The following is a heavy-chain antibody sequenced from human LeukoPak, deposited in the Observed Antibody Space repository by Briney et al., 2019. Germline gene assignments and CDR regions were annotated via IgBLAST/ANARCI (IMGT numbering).Heavy chain of an antibody. J-gene: IGHJ1*01. D-gene: IGHD2-2*01. CDR3: ASFVVVPAAAPFQH. CDR1: GGSFSGYY. V-gene: IGHV4-34*01. Sequence: PSETLSLTCAVYGGSFSGYYWSWIRQPPGKGLEWIGEINHSGSTNNNPSLKSRVTISVDTSKNQFSLKLSSVTAADTAVYYCASFVVVPAAAPFQHWGQGTLVTVSS. CDR2: INHSGST.